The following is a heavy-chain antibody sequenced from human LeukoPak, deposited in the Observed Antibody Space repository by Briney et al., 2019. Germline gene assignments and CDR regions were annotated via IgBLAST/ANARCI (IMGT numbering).Heavy chain of an antibody. Sequence: ASVKVSCKASGYTFTGYYLHWVRQAPGQGLEWMGWINPNSGVTNYAQNFQGRVTMTRDTSISTGYMELSRLRSDDTALYYCAGAVAGIDYWGQGTLVTVSS. CDR3: AGAVAGIDY. D-gene: IGHD6-19*01. CDR1: GYTFTGYY. CDR2: INPNSGVT. V-gene: IGHV1-2*02. J-gene: IGHJ4*02.